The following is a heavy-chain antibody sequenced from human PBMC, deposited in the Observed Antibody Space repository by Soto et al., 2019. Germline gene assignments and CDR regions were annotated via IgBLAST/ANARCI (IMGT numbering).Heavy chain of an antibody. J-gene: IGHJ3*02. CDR1: GGSISSSNW. CDR3: ARVRGLAAQNSSSGMSFDI. CDR2: IYHSGST. V-gene: IGHV4-4*02. D-gene: IGHD6-13*01. Sequence: SETLSLTCAVSGGSISSSNWWSWVRQPPGKGLEWIGEIYHSGSTNYNPSLKSRVTISVDKSKNQFSLKLSSVTAADTAVYYCARVRGLAAQNSSSGMSFDIWGQGTMGTVSS.